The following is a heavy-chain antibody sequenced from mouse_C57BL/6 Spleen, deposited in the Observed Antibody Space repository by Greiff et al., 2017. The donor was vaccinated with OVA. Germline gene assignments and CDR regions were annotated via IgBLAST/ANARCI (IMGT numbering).Heavy chain of an antibody. CDR3: ARGAAQSTSIDD. CDR2: IYPGAGDT. J-gene: IGHJ2*01. Sequence: VQLQQSGAELVKPGASVKISCKASGYAFTSYWMNWVKQRPGKGLEWIGQIYPGAGDTNYNGKFKGKATLTADKSSSTAYMQLSSLTSEDSAVYFCARGAAQSTSIDDWGPGTTLTVSS. CDR1: GYAFTSYW. V-gene: IGHV1-80*01. D-gene: IGHD3-2*02.